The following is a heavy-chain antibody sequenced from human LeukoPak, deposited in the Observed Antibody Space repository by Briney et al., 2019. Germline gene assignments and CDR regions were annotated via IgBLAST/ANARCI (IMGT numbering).Heavy chain of an antibody. D-gene: IGHD1-26*01. Sequence: GGSLRLSCAASGFTFSSYAMSWVRQAPGKGLEWVSVIYSGGSTYYADSVKGRFTISRDNSRNTLYLQMNSLRAEDTAVYYCARDRIIGRVGATWFDPWGQGTLVTVSS. CDR2: IYSGGST. V-gene: IGHV3-53*01. CDR1: GFTFSSYA. CDR3: ARDRIIGRVGATWFDP. J-gene: IGHJ5*02.